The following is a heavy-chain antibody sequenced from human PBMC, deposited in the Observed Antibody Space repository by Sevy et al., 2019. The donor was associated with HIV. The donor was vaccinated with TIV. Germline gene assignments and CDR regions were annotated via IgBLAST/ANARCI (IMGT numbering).Heavy chain of an antibody. D-gene: IGHD4-17*01. V-gene: IGHV3-7*01. Sequence: GGSLRLSCAASVFTFSKYWMSWVRQAPGKGLEWVANIQEDGSGKYYVDAVKGRFTISRDNAKNSLYLQMNSLRTEDTAVYYCATDPFSVTSSNDYMDVWGKGTTVTVSS. J-gene: IGHJ6*03. CDR1: VFTFSKYW. CDR3: ATDPFSVTSSNDYMDV. CDR2: IQEDGSGK.